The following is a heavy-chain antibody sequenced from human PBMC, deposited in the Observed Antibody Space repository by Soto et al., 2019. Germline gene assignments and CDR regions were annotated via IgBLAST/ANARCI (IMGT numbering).Heavy chain of an antibody. J-gene: IGHJ3*02. CDR3: AKDRWAGTDTDAFDI. D-gene: IGHD1-1*01. CDR1: GFTFSSYV. CDR2: ISGSGGST. Sequence: EVQLLESGGGLVQPGGSLRLSCAASGFTFSSYVMSWVRQAPGKGLEWVSAISGSGGSTYYADSVKGRITISRDNSKNTLYLQMNSLRAEDTAVYYCAKDRWAGTDTDAFDIWGQGTMVTVSS. V-gene: IGHV3-23*01.